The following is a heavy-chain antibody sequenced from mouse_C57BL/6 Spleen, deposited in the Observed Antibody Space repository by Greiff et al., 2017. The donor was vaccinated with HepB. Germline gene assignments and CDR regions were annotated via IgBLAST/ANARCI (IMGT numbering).Heavy chain of an antibody. CDR1: GFTFSSYG. D-gene: IGHD4-1*01. CDR2: ISSGGSYT. Sequence: EVNLVESGGDLVKPGGSLKLSCAASGFTFSSYGMSWVRQTPDKRLEWVATISSGGSYTYYPDSVKGRFTISRDNAKNTLYLQMSSLKSEDTAMYYCARHRTGPYYYAMDYWGQGTSVTVSS. CDR3: ARHRTGPYYYAMDY. J-gene: IGHJ4*01. V-gene: IGHV5-6*01.